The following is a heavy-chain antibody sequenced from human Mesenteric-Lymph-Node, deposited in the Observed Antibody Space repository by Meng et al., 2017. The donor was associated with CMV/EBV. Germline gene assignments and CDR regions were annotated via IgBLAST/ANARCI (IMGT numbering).Heavy chain of an antibody. D-gene: IGHD3-10*01. V-gene: IGHV3-33*01. CDR2: IWYDGSNK. Sequence: SGFTLSSSGMHWVRQAPGKGLEWVAVIWYDGSNKYYADSVKGRFTISRDNSKNTLYLQMNSLRADDTAVYYCARSPYGGSGSYNYDYWGQGTLVTVSS. CDR1: GFTLSSSG. J-gene: IGHJ4*02. CDR3: ARSPYGGSGSYNYDY.